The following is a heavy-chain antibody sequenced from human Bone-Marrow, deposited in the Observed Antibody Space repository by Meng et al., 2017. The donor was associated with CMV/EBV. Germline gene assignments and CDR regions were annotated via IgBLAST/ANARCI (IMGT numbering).Heavy chain of an antibody. D-gene: IGHD4-17*01. CDR3: ARLTTVVYYSFDY. V-gene: IGHV1-18*01. CDR1: GYTFSSHG. J-gene: IGHJ4*02. CDR2: ISPYNGNA. Sequence: ASVKVSCKASGYTFSSHGIRWVRQAPGQGLEWMGWISPYNGNAKYAQNLQGRVTMTTDTSTSTAYMELRSLRSDDTAVYYCARLTTVVYYSFDYWGQGTLVTGSS.